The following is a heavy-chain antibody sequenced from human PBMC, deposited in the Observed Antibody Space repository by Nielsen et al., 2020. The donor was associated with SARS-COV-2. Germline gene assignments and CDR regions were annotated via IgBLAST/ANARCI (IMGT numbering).Heavy chain of an antibody. V-gene: IGHV1-24*01. CDR1: GYTLTELS. Sequence: ASVKVFCKVSGYTLTELSMHWVRQAPGNGVEWMGGFDHEDGETIYAQKFQGRVTMTEDTSTDTAYMELSSLRSEDTAVYYCATGPVSGINWFDPWGQGTLVTVSS. D-gene: IGHD2-15*01. J-gene: IGHJ5*02. CDR2: FDHEDGET. CDR3: ATGPVSGINWFDP.